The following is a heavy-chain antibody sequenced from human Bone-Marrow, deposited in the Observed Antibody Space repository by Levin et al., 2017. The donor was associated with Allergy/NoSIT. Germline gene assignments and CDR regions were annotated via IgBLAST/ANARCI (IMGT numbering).Heavy chain of an antibody. V-gene: IGHV3-53*01. CDR2: IYSGGST. J-gene: IGHJ4*02. Sequence: AGGSLRLSCAASGFTVSSNYMSWVRQAPGKGPEWVSVIYSGGSTYYADSVKGRFTISRDNSKTTLYLQMNSLRAEDTAVYYCARGGFGEWLSHWGQGTLVTVST. CDR3: ARGGFGEWLSH. CDR1: GFTVSSNY. D-gene: IGHD3-10*01.